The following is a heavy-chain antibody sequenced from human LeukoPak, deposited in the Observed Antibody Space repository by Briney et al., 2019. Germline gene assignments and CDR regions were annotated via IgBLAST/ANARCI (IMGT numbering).Heavy chain of an antibody. CDR3: AREVGQYSYGYYFDY. J-gene: IGHJ4*02. Sequence: SETLSLTCTVFGGSISSYYWSWIRQPPGKGLEWIGYIYYSGSTNYNPSLKSRVAISVDTSKNQFSLKLSSVTAADTAVYYCAREVGQYSYGYYFDYWGQGTLVTVSS. V-gene: IGHV4-59*01. D-gene: IGHD5-18*01. CDR1: GGSISSYY. CDR2: IYYSGST.